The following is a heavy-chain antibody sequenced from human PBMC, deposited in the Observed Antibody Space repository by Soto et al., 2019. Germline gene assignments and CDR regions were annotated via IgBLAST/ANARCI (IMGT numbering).Heavy chain of an antibody. J-gene: IGHJ6*03. D-gene: IGHD1-7*01. CDR1: GDSVSSKSAA. V-gene: IGHV6-1*01. CDR2: TYYRSRWYN. CDR3: AGTTSHQWYYMDV. Sequence: PSQTLSLTCVISGDSVSSKSAAWNWIRLSPSRGLEWLARTYYRSRWYNDYAVSVRSRITVNPDTSKNQFSLQLTSVTPEDTAVYYCAGTTSHQWYYMDVRGKGTTVTVSS.